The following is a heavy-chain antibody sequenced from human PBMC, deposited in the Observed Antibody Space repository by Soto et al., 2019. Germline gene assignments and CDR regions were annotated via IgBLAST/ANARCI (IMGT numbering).Heavy chain of an antibody. CDR1: GGSISSSNW. CDR2: IYHSGST. V-gene: IGHV4-4*02. J-gene: IGHJ6*02. D-gene: IGHD2-15*01. Sequence: SETLSLTCAFSGGSISSSNWWSWVRQPPGKGLEWIGEIYHSGSTNYNPSLKSRVTISVDKSKNQFSLKLSSVTAADTAVYYCARVARDCSGGSCYSGAGRPTYYYYGMDVWGQGTTVTVSS. CDR3: ARVARDCSGGSCYSGAGRPTYYYYGMDV.